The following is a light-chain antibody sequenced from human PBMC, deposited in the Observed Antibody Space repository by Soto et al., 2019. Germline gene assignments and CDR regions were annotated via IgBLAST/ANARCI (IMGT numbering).Light chain of an antibody. CDR2: DAS. CDR3: QQCNTPFT. V-gene: IGKV1-5*01. CDR1: QNIGSR. Sequence: DIQMTQSPSTLSASVGDRVAITCRASQNIGSRLAWYQQKPDEAPKLLIYDASSLESGDPLRFGGSGSGTDFTLIISSLQRDDFATYYCQQCNTPFTFGGGTKVEIK. J-gene: IGKJ4*01.